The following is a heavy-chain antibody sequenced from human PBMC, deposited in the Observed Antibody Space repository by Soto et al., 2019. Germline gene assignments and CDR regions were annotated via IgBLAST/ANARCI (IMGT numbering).Heavy chain of an antibody. CDR1: GFTFSSYA. CDR2: ISGSGGST. CDR3: AKAKIFGVVPYYYYGMDV. Sequence: HPGGSLRLSCAASGFTFSSYAMSWVRQAPGKGLEWVSAISGSGGSTYYADSVKGRFTISRDNSKNTPYLQMNSLRAEDTAVYYCAKAKIFGVVPYYYYGMDVWGQGTTVTVSS. J-gene: IGHJ6*02. V-gene: IGHV3-23*01. D-gene: IGHD3-3*01.